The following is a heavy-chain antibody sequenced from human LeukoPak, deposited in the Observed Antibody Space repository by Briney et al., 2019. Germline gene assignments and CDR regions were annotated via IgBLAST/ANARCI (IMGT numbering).Heavy chain of an antibody. D-gene: IGHD6-19*01. CDR1: GFTFSSYW. V-gene: IGHV3-74*01. Sequence: PGGSLRLSCAASGFTFSSYWMHWVRQAPGKGLVWVSRINNDESHTTYADSVKGRFTISRDNAKNTLYLQMNSLRVEDTAVYYCARDQSSGWYVAWFDPWGQGTLVTVSS. CDR3: ARDQSSGWYVAWFDP. J-gene: IGHJ5*02. CDR2: INNDESHT.